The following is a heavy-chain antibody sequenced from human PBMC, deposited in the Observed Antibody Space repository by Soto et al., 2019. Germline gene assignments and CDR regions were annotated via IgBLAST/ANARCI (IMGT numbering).Heavy chain of an antibody. CDR1: GFTFSSYG. V-gene: IGHV3-33*01. D-gene: IGHD6-13*01. CDR2: IWYDGSNK. J-gene: IGHJ4*02. Sequence: QVQLVESGGGVVQPGRSLRLSCAASGFTFSSYGMHWVRQAPGKGLEWVAVIWYDGSNKYYADSVKGRFTISRDNSKNTLYLQMNSLRAEGTAVYYCARAPRPGIAAAPGDYWGQGTLVTVSS. CDR3: ARAPRPGIAAAPGDY.